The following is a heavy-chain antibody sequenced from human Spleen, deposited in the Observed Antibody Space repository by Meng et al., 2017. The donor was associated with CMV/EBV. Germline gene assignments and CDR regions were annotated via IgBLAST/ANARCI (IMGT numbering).Heavy chain of an antibody. J-gene: IGHJ4*02. CDR1: GFTVSGNY. D-gene: IGHD6-6*01. CDR3: ARWYDTSSGFDY. Sequence: SLKISCASSGFTVSGNYMIWVRQAPGKGLEWGSVIYSGGSTYYAASVKGRFTISRDSSKNTLYLQMNSLRTEDTAVYYCARWYDTSSGFDYWGQGTLVTVSS. V-gene: IGHV3-53*01. CDR2: IYSGGST.